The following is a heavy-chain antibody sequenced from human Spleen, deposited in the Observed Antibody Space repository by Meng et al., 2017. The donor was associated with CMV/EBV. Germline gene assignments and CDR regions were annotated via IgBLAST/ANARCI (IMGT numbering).Heavy chain of an antibody. V-gene: IGHV3-23*01. CDR1: FNNFG. J-gene: IGHJ4*02. CDR3: AKALCQYLDFWSGYCPFDY. Sequence: FNNFGMSWVRQAPGKGLEWVSGISDSGGNTYYTGSVKGRFTISRDNSKNMLYLQMNSLRAEDTAVYYCAKALCQYLDFWSGYCPFDYWGQGTLVTVSS. D-gene: IGHD3-3*01. CDR2: ISDSGGNT.